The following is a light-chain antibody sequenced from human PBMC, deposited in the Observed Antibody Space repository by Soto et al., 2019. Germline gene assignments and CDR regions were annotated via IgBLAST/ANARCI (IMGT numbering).Light chain of an antibody. V-gene: IGLV2-14*03. CDR1: SSDVGGYKY. J-gene: IGLJ1*01. CDR2: DVS. Sequence: QSVLTQPASVSGSPGQSITISCTGTSSDVGGYKYVPWYQQHPGKAPKLMIYDVSNRPSGVSDRFSGSKSGNTASLTISGLQTEDEADYYCSSYTSSSTTVFGTGTKLTVL. CDR3: SSYTSSSTTV.